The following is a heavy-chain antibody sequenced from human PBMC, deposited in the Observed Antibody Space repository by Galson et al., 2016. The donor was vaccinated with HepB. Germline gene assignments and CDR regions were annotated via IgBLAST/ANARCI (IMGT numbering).Heavy chain of an antibody. Sequence: SETLSLTCTVSGDSISSYFWSWIRQPAGKRLEWIGRISPSGSTDSNPSLKSRVTMSLATSTKRLSLKMTSVTAADTAMYFCARDLKAVPGAEEYDAFDIWGQGTLVTVSS. CDR2: ISPSGST. J-gene: IGHJ3*02. CDR1: GDSISSYF. V-gene: IGHV4-4*07. CDR3: ARDLKAVPGAEEYDAFDI. D-gene: IGHD4/OR15-4a*01.